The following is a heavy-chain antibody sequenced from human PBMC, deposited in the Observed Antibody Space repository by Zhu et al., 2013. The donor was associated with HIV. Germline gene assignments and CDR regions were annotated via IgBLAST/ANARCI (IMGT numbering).Heavy chain of an antibody. D-gene: IGHD3-16*01. Sequence: QVQLVQSGAEVKKPGSPVKVSCKAAGDIFSNYAISWVRQAPGQGLEWMGGIIPMFGTTDLAQKFQGRLTITADKSTTTVYMELRRLRSEDTAVYYCARGLGELAWSTGGTRFDS. CDR2: IIPMFGTT. V-gene: IGHV1-69*06. J-gene: IGHJ5*01. CDR1: GDIFSNYA. CDR3: ARGLGELAWSTGGTRFDS.